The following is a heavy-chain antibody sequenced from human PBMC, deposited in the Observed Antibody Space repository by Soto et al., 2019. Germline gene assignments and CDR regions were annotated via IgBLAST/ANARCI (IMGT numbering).Heavy chain of an antibody. CDR1: GFTFSSYG. V-gene: IGHV3-33*08. CDR2: VWYDGSNQ. D-gene: IGHD6-13*01. CDR3: VRGLAGTSDY. Sequence: PGGSLRLSCAASGFTFSSYGMHWVRQAPGKGLEWVAVVWYDGSNQYYADSVKGRFTISRDNSKNTLYLHMNSLRAEDTAVYYCVRGLAGTSDYWGRGTLVTVSS. J-gene: IGHJ4*02.